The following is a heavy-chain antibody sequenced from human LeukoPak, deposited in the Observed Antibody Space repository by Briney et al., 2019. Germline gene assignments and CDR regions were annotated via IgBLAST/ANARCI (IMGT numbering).Heavy chain of an antibody. CDR1: GFTFSSYG. D-gene: IGHD3-22*01. CDR2: IRHDGSYQ. J-gene: IGHJ4*02. Sequence: QHWGVLILSCAAFGFTFSSYGMHWVRQTPGKGLEWVAFIRHDGSYQQYADSVKGRFTVSRDNSKDMVYLQMNSLRTEDTAVYYCAKNRDSSDYPRDFDFWGQGTLVTVSS. V-gene: IGHV3-30*02. CDR3: AKNRDSSDYPRDFDF.